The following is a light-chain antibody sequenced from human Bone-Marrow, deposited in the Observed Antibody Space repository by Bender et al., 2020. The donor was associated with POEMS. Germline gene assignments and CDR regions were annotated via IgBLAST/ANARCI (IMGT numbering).Light chain of an antibody. V-gene: IGLV2-14*01. Sequence: QSALTQPHSVSGSPGQTVTISCTGTGSDVGGFNYVSWYQLYPGKAPKLMIYEVTNRPSGVSNRFSGSKSGNTASLTISGLQAEDEADYYCSSYTSISTWVFGGGTKLTVL. J-gene: IGLJ3*02. CDR2: EVT. CDR3: SSYTSISTWV. CDR1: GSDVGGFNY.